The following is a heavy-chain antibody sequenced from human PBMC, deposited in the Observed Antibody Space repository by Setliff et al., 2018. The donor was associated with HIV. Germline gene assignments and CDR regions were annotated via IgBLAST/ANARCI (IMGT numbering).Heavy chain of an antibody. CDR1: GGSIDSSDYY. CDR2: IFYSGRS. V-gene: IGHV4-39*07. Sequence: PSETLSLTCTVSGGSIDSSDYYWGWIRLPPGKGLEWIGSIFYSGRSMYNPSLRSRVTISVDTSKNQLSLSVTSVTAADTAVYYCARRGRTGNSYVLSWFDPWGHGTLVTVSS. J-gene: IGHJ5*02. CDR3: ARRGRTGNSYVLSWFDP. D-gene: IGHD3-10*02.